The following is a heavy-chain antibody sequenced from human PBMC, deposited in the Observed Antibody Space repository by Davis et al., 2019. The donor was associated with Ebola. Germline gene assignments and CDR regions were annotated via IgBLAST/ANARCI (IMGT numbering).Heavy chain of an antibody. V-gene: IGHV4-59*08. CDR3: ARSASPWFDP. CDR2: IYYSGST. CDR1: GGSISSYY. Sequence: SETLSLTCTVSGGSISSYYWSWIRQPPGKGLEWIGYIYYSGSTNYNPSLKSRVTTSVDTSKNQFSLKLSSVTAADTAVYYCARSASPWFDPWGQGTLVTVSS. J-gene: IGHJ5*02.